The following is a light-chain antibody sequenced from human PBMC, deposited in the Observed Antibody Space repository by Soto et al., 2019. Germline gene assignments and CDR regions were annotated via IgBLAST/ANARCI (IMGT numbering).Light chain of an antibody. CDR1: SSDVGGYNY. V-gene: IGLV2-14*01. J-gene: IGLJ2*01. Sequence: QSALTQPASVSGSPGQSITISCTGTSSDVGGYNYVSWYQQHPGKAPKLMIFEVSNRPSGVSNRFSGSKSGNTASLTISGLQAEDEADYYCSSYTSSSTLVLFGGGTKLTGL. CDR3: SSYTSSSTLVL. CDR2: EVS.